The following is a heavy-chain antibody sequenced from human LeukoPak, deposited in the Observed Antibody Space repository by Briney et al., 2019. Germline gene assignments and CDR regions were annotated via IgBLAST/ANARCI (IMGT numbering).Heavy chain of an antibody. Sequence: PGGSLRLSCAASGFNLTDYWMSWVRQAPGKGLEWVANVKQDGSGEYYVDSVKGRFTISRDNSKNTLYLQMNSLRAEDTAVYYCAKEVDTTMVPWGQGTLVTGSS. CDR2: VKQDGSGE. V-gene: IGHV3-7*01. J-gene: IGHJ5*02. CDR3: AKEVDTTMVP. CDR1: GFNLTDYW. D-gene: IGHD5-18*01.